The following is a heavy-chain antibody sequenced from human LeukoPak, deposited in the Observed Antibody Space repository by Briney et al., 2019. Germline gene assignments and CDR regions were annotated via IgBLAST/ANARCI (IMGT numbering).Heavy chain of an antibody. Sequence: GESLKISCKGSGYSFTSYWIGWVRPMPGKGLEWMGIIYPGDSDTRYSPSFQGQVTISADKSISTAYLRWSSLKASDTAMYYCARRDYYYGMDVWGQGTTVTVSS. CDR2: IYPGDSDT. CDR1: GYSFTSYW. J-gene: IGHJ6*02. V-gene: IGHV5-51*01. CDR3: ARRDYYYGMDV.